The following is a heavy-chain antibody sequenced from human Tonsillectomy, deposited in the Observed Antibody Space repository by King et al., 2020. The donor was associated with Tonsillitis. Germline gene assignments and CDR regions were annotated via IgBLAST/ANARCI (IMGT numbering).Heavy chain of an antibody. V-gene: IGHV3-23*04. CDR1: GFTFSSYA. CDR2: FSGGGGST. D-gene: IGHD3-10*01. J-gene: IGHJ4*02. CDR3: AKDVRVGGYYGSGSYADY. Sequence: QLVQSGGGLVQPGGSLRLSCAASGFTFSSYAMSWGRQAPGKGLEWLSAFSGGGGSTYYADSVQGLFTISRDNSNNPLYLQMNSLRAEDTAVYYCAKDVRVGGYYGSGSYADYWGQGTLVTVSS.